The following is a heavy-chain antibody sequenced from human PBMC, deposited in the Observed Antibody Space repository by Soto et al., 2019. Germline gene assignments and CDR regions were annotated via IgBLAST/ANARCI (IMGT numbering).Heavy chain of an antibody. CDR2: ISSSSSYT. CDR3: ATVGSIRYFDY. D-gene: IGHD2-2*01. CDR1: GFTFSDYY. Sequence: QVQLVEAGGGLVKPGGSLRLSCAASGFTFSDYYMSWIRQAPGKGLEWVSYISSSSSYTNYADSVKGRFTISRDNAKNSLYLQMNSLRAEDTAVYYCATVGSIRYFDYWGQGTLVTVSS. V-gene: IGHV3-11*06. J-gene: IGHJ4*02.